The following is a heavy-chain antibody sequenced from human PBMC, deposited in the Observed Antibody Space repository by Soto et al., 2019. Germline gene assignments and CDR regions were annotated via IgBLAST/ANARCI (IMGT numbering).Heavy chain of an antibody. CDR3: ASADSSGYCPRY. J-gene: IGHJ4*02. CDR2: ISYDGSNK. V-gene: IGHV3-30*03. Sequence: QVQLLESGGGVVQPGRSLRLSCAASGFTFSSYGMHWVRQAPGKGLEWVAVISYDGSNKYYADSVKGRFTISRDNSKNTLYLQMNSLRAEDTAVYYCASADSSGYCPRYWGQGTLVTVSS. CDR1: GFTFSSYG. D-gene: IGHD3-22*01.